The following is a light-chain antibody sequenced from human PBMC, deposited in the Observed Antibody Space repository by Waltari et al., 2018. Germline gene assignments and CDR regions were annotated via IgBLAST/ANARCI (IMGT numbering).Light chain of an antibody. CDR3: QQYDNLPS. J-gene: IGKJ1*01. V-gene: IGKV1-33*01. Sequence: DIQMTQSPSSLSASVGYRVTITCQASQDISNYLNWYQQKPWKATQLLIYDASNLETGVPSRFSGRGSGTDFTFTISSLQPEDIATYYWQQYDNLPSFGQGTKVEI. CDR1: QDISNY. CDR2: DAS.